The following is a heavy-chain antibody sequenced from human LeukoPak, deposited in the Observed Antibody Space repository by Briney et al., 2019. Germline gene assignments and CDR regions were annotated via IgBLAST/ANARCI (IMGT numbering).Heavy chain of an antibody. V-gene: IGHV4-34*01. CDR2: INHSGST. D-gene: IGHD5-18*01. CDR1: GGSFSGYY. J-gene: IGHJ5*02. CDR3: ASREDTAMVRLGWFDP. Sequence: PSETLSLTCAVYGGSFSGYYWSWIRQPPGRGLEWIGEINHSGSTNYNPSLKSRVTISVDTSKNQFSLKLSSVTAADTAVYYCASREDTAMVRLGWFDPWGQGTLVTVSS.